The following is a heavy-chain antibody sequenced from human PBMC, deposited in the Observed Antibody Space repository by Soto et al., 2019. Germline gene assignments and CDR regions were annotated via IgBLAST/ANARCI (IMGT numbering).Heavy chain of an antibody. CDR1: GGSISSYY. CDR3: ARTYSSSWFPFFDY. V-gene: IGHV4-59*01. CDR2: IYYSGST. J-gene: IGHJ4*02. Sequence: SETLSLTCTVSGGSISSYYWSWIRQPRGKGLEWIGYIYYSGSTNYNPSLKSRVTISVDTSKNQFSLKLSSVTAADTAVYYCARTYSSSWFPFFDYWGQGTLVTVSS. D-gene: IGHD6-13*01.